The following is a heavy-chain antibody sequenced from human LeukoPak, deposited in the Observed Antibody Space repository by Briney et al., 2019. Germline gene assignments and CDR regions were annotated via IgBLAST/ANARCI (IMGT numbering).Heavy chain of an antibody. CDR2: IYYSGST. D-gene: IGHD3-22*01. CDR1: GGSLSSYY. J-gene: IGHJ3*02. V-gene: IGHV4-59*01. CDR3: ARATYYYDSSGYYSRGFLAFDI. Sequence: SETLSLTRTVPGGSLSSYYWSWVRQRPGKGLERSGYIYYSGSTNYNPSLKSRVTISVDTSKHQFSLKLSSVTAADTAVYYCARATYYYDSSGYYSRGFLAFDIWGQGTMVTVSS.